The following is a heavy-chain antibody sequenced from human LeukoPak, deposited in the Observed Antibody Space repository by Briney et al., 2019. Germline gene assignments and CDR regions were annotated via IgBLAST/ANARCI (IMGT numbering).Heavy chain of an antibody. CDR3: ARDRTVRGVIRNWFDP. J-gene: IGHJ5*02. CDR2: INVGNGNT. D-gene: IGHD3-10*01. CDR1: GYTFSSYA. V-gene: IGHV1-3*01. Sequence: ASVKVSCKASGYTFSSYAMHWVRQVPGQRLEWMGWINVGNGNTKYSQKFQGRVTITRDTSASTVYMELSSLRSEDTAVYYCARDRTVRGVIRNWFDPWGQGTLVTVSS.